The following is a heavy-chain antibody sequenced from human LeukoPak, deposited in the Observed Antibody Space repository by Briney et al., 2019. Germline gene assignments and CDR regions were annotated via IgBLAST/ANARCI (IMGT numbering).Heavy chain of an antibody. D-gene: IGHD4-17*01. CDR3: ARDPGGYGDYYYYYMDV. Sequence: GASVKVSCKASGYTFTSYYMHWVRQAPGQGLEWMGIINPSGGSTSCAQKFQGRVTMTRDTSTSTVYMELSSLRSEDTAVYYCARDPGGYGDYYYYYMDVWGKGTTVTVSS. CDR2: INPSGGST. V-gene: IGHV1-46*01. CDR1: GYTFTSYY. J-gene: IGHJ6*03.